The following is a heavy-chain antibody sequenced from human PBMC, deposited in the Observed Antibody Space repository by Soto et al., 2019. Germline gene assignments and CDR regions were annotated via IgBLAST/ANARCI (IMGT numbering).Heavy chain of an antibody. V-gene: IGHV1-18*01. D-gene: IGHD3-22*01. J-gene: IGHJ4*02. CDR2: ISPSSGKT. CDR1: VYTFTTND. CDR3: AREGLLLLPDY. Sequence: QIQLVQSGTELRKLGASAKAPCKTSVYTFTTNDVCWVRQTPGQGFEWMGWISPSSGKTNYARKFKGRVTMTTDTSTSTVYMELTSLTSDDTAVYYCAREGLLLLPDYWGQGTLVTVSS.